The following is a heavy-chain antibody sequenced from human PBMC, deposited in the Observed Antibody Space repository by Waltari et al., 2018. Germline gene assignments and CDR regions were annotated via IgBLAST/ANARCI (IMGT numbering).Heavy chain of an antibody. CDR3: ARVDTAMEPIDY. CDR2: ISSSGSTI. CDR1: GLPFSDYY. D-gene: IGHD5-18*01. Sequence: QVQMVESGGGLVKPGGSLRPSSAVCGLPFSDYYIRWHRQAPGKGLEGDSYISSSGSTIYYADSVKGRFTISRDNAKNSLYLQMNSLRAEDTAVYYCARVDTAMEPIDYWGQGTLVTVSS. V-gene: IGHV3-11*04. J-gene: IGHJ4*02.